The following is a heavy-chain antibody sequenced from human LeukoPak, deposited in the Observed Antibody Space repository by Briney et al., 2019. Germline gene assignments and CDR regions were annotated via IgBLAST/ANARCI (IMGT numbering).Heavy chain of an antibody. D-gene: IGHD3-10*01. CDR1: GFTVSSNY. CDR2: IYSGGST. V-gene: IGHV3-53*01. Sequence: GESLRLSCAASGFTVSSNYMSWVRQAPGKGLEWVSVIYSGGSTYYADSVKGRFTISRDNSKNTLYLQMNSLRAEDTAVYYCARVNSARGALDYWGQGTLVTVSS. J-gene: IGHJ4*02. CDR3: ARVNSARGALDY.